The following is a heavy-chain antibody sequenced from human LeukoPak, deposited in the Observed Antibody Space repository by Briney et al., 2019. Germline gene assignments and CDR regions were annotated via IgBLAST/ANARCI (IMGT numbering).Heavy chain of an antibody. D-gene: IGHD2-2*01. J-gene: IGHJ4*02. Sequence: SQTLSLTCTVSGGSISSGGYCWSWIRQHPGKGLEWIGYIYYSGSTYYNPSLKSRVTISVDTSKNQFSLKLSSVTAADTAVYYCARIGGASIVVVPAAKRAFDYWGQGTLVTVSS. CDR2: IYYSGST. V-gene: IGHV4-31*03. CDR1: GGSISSGGYC. CDR3: ARIGGASIVVVPAAKRAFDY.